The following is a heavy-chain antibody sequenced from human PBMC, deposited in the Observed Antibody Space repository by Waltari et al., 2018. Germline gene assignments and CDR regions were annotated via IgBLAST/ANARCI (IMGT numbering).Heavy chain of an antibody. CDR2: INPSGGNT. CDR1: GYTFTSYY. V-gene: IGHV1-46*01. Sequence: QVQLVQSGAEVKQPGTAVKVSCKASGYTFTSYYMHWGRQAPGQGLEWKGIINPSGGNTSYAQKCQGRVTMTRDTSTSTVYMELSSLRSEDTAVYYCASLLAVAGAFDYWGQGTLVTVSS. D-gene: IGHD6-19*01. J-gene: IGHJ4*02. CDR3: ASLLAVAGAFDY.